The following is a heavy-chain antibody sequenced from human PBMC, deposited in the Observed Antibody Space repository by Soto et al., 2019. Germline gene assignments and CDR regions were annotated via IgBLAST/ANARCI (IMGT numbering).Heavy chain of an antibody. J-gene: IGHJ6*01. CDR1: GFTLRSYG. CDR2: ISYDGSNK. D-gene: IGHD3-22*01. Sequence: QVQLLESGGGVVEPGRSLRLSCVASGFTLRSYGMHWVRQAPGKGLERVAVISYDGSNKFYADSVKGRFTVSSDNSNNTLYLQMNSPSPEDTAVYSCVKPTELLLPPSGMDVLGQGTTVTVSS. V-gene: IGHV3-30*18. CDR3: VKPTELLLPPSGMDV.